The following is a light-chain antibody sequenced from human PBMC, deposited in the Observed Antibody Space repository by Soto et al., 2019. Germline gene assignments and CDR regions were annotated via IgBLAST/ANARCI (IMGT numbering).Light chain of an antibody. J-gene: IGKJ1*01. Sequence: DIQMTQSPSAMSASVGDRVTITCRASQDISNYLAWFQQKPGKVPKRLIYDASSLQRGVPSRFSGSGSGTDFTLTISSLQPEDFATYYCLQHNNYPWTFGQGTKVDI. CDR3: LQHNNYPWT. CDR2: DAS. CDR1: QDISNY. V-gene: IGKV1-17*03.